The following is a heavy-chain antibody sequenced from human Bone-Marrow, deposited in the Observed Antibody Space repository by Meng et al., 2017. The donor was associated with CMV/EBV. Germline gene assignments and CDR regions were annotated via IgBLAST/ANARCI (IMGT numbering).Heavy chain of an antibody. CDR3: ARDVAIYCSGGSCYRGSYWFYP. CDR1: GYTFTGYY. D-gene: IGHD2-15*01. Sequence: ASVKVSCKASGYTFTGYYMHWVRQAPGQGLEWMGWINPNSGGTNYAQKFQGRVTMTRDTSISTAYMELSRLRSDDTAVYYCARDVAIYCSGGSCYRGSYWFYPWGQGTLVTVSS. J-gene: IGHJ5*02. CDR2: INPNSGGT. V-gene: IGHV1-2*02.